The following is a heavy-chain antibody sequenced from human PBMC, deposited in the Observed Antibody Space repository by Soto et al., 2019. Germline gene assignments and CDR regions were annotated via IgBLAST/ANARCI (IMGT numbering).Heavy chain of an antibody. CDR2: IKSKTDGGTT. CDR3: TTGVRDSSGSKRLYYLYDMDV. D-gene: IGHD3-22*01. J-gene: IGHJ6*02. CDR1: GFTFSNAW. V-gene: IGHV3-15*01. Sequence: EVQVVESGGGLVKPGGSLRLSCAASGFTFSNAWMSWVRQAPGKGLEWVGRIKSKTDGGTTDYAAPVKGRFTIARDNSQNTLYLQMNSLKTEDTAVYFCTTGVRDSSGSKRLYYLYDMDVWGQGTTVTVSS.